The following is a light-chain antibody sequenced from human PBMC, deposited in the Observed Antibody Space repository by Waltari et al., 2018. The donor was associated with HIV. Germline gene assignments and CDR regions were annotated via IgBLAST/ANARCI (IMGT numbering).Light chain of an antibody. CDR1: SSDVGAYHY. J-gene: IGLJ1*01. Sequence: QSALTQPRSVSGSPGQSVPISCTGTSSDVGAYHYVSWYQQHPGNAPKLMIYDVNKRPSGVPDRFSGSKSGNTASLNISGLQAEDESDYYCCSYAGIWGVFGTGTKVTVL. CDR2: DVN. V-gene: IGLV2-11*01. CDR3: CSYAGIWGV.